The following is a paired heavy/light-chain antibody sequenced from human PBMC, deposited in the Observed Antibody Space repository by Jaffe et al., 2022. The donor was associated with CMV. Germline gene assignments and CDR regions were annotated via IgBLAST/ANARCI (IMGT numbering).Light chain of an antibody. CDR1: QSLVHSDGNTY. CDR3: MQGTHWPPL. V-gene: IGKV2-30*02. CDR2: KVS. Sequence: DVVMTQSPLSLPVTLGQPASISCRSSQSLVHSDGNTYLNWFQQRPGQSPRRLIYKVSNRDSGVPDRFSGSGSGTDFTLKISRVEAEDVGVYYCMQGTHWPPLFGQGTKLEIK. J-gene: IGKJ2*01.
Heavy chain of an antibody. D-gene: IGHD5-12*01. CDR1: GFTFSSYG. CDR3: AKGNVDTAMLGYSGYDDFDY. Sequence: QVQLVESGGGVVQPGRSLRLSCAASGFTFSSYGMHWVRQAPGKGLEWVAVISYDGSNKYYADSVKGRFTISRDNSKNTLYLQMNSLRAEDTAVYYCAKGNVDTAMLGYSGYDDFDYWGQGTLVTVSS. J-gene: IGHJ4*02. CDR2: ISYDGSNK. V-gene: IGHV3-30*18.